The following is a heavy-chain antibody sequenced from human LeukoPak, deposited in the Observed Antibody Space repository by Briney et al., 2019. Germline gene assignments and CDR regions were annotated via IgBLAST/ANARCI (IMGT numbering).Heavy chain of an antibody. V-gene: IGHV3-30*02. Sequence: PGGSLRLSCAASGFTFSSYGMHWVRQAPGKGLEWVAFIRYDGSKKYYADSVKGRFTISRDNSKNTLYLQMNSLRAEDTAVYYCAKDLEQWLALNWFDPWGQGTLVTVSS. CDR3: AKDLEQWLALNWFDP. J-gene: IGHJ5*02. CDR2: IRYDGSKK. D-gene: IGHD6-19*01. CDR1: GFTFSSYG.